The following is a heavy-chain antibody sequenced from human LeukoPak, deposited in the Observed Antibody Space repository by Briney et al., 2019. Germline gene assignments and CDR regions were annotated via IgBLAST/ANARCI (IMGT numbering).Heavy chain of an antibody. CDR2: IYYSGST. J-gene: IGHJ5*02. V-gene: IGHV4-59*12. CDR3: ARGLWDRNWFDP. Sequence: PSETLSLTCTVSGGSISSYYWSWIRQPPGKGLEWIGCIYYSGSTNYNPSFKSRVTISVDTSKNQFSLKLSSVTAADTAVYYCARGLWDRNWFDPWGQGTLVTVSS. D-gene: IGHD1-26*01. CDR1: GGSISSYY.